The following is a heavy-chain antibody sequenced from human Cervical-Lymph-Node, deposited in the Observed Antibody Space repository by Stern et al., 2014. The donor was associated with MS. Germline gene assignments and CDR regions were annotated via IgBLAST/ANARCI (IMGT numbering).Heavy chain of an antibody. CDR3: ARMGFGSSTSWDY. CDR2: IFSNDEK. CDR1: GFSLSNARMG. Sequence: QITLKESGPVLVKPTETLTLTCTVSGFSLSNARMGVSWIRQPPGKALEWLAQIFSNDEKSYSTSLKSRLTISKDTSKSQVVLTMTNMDPVDTATYYCARMGFGSSTSWDYWGQGTLVTVSS. V-gene: IGHV2-26*01. J-gene: IGHJ4*02. D-gene: IGHD2-2*01.